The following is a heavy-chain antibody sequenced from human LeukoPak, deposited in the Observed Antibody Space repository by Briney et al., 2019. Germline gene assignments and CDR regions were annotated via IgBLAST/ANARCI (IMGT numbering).Heavy chain of an antibody. D-gene: IGHD3-10*01. J-gene: IGHJ6*04. V-gene: IGHV3-30*19. Sequence: GRSLRLSCAASGFTFSSYGMHWVRQAPGKGLEWVAVIWYDGSNKYYADPVKGRFTISRDNSKNTLYLQMNSLRAEDTAVYYCAREIWFGDKYYYYYGMDVWGKGTTVTVSS. CDR2: IWYDGSNK. CDR1: GFTFSSYG. CDR3: AREIWFGDKYYYYYGMDV.